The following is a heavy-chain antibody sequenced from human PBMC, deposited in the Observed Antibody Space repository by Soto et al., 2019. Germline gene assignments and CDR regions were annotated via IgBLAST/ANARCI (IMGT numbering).Heavy chain of an antibody. D-gene: IGHD2-2*02. CDR2: ISSSSNTI. V-gene: IGHV3-48*02. CDR3: AREGGRHCSPTRCYNAFDI. Sequence: EVQLVESGGGLVQPGGSLRLSCASSGFSFSAFSMNWVRQAPGKGLEWVSYISSSSNTIYYADSVKGRFTISRDNAQNTLYLQMNSLGDEDTAVYYCAREGGRHCSPTRCYNAFDIWGQGTMVTVSS. CDR1: GFSFSAFS. J-gene: IGHJ3*02.